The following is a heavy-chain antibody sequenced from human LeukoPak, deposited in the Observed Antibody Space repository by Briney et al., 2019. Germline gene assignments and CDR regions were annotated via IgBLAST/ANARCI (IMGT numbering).Heavy chain of an antibody. CDR1: GGPVRSGSYY. CDR2: IYYSGST. J-gene: IGHJ4*02. Sequence: AETLSLTCTVSGGPVRSGSYYWSWIRQPPGKGLEWFGYIYYSGSTNYHPSLKSRVTISVDTSKNPFSLKLSSVTAADTAVYYCARDHMYSSSWYYWGQGTLVTVSS. D-gene: IGHD6-13*01. CDR3: ARDHMYSSSWYY. V-gene: IGHV4-61*01.